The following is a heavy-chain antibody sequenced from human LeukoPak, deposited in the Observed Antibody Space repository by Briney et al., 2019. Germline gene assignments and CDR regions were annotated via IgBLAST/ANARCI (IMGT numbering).Heavy chain of an antibody. D-gene: IGHD5-18*01. CDR3: ARVDTAVVTSDFDY. J-gene: IGHJ4*02. CDR2: INHSGST. V-gene: IGHV4-34*01. Sequence: SETLSLTCAVYGGSFSGYYWSWIRQPPGKGLEWIGEINHSGSTNYNPSLKSRVTISVDTSKNQFSLKLSSVTAADTAVYYCARVDTAVVTSDFDYWGQGTLVTVSS. CDR1: GGSFSGYY.